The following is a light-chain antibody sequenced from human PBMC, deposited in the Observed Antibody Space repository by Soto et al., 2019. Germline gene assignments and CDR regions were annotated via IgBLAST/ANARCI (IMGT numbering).Light chain of an antibody. J-gene: IGKJ4*01. CDR3: QQSRSIPLT. CDR2: DAS. V-gene: IGKV1-5*01. CDR1: QSISSW. Sequence: DIQMTQSPSTLSASVGDRVTITCRASQSISSWLAWYQQKPGKAPKLLIYDASSLESGVPSRFSGSVSGTEFTLTISSLQPDDFATYYCQQSRSIPLTFGGGTKVEIK.